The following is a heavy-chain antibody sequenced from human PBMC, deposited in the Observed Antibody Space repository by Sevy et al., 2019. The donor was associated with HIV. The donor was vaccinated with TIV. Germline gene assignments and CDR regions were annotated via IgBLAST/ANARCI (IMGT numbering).Heavy chain of an antibody. D-gene: IGHD2-15*01. Sequence: GGSLRLSCAASGFTFSSYWMHWVRQAPGKGPVWVSGVNSDGSSTKYADSVKGRFTMSRDSAKNTLYLKMNSLRAEDIAVYFCVAANTWQDYWGQGTLVTVSS. J-gene: IGHJ4*02. CDR3: VAANTWQDY. V-gene: IGHV3-74*03. CDR1: GFTFSSYW. CDR2: VNSDGSST.